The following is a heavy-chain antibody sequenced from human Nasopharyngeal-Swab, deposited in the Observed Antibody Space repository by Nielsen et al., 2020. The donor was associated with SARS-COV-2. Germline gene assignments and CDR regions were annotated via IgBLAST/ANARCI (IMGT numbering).Heavy chain of an antibody. CDR1: GGSFSGYY. CDR2: INHSGST. Sequence: SETLSLTCAVYGGSFSGYYWSWIRQPPGKGLEWIGEINHSGSTNYNPSLKSRVTISVDKSKNQFSLKLSSVTAADTAVYYCARWLPTPDYWGQGTLVTVSS. CDR3: ARWLPTPDY. V-gene: IGHV4-34*01. D-gene: IGHD5-12*01. J-gene: IGHJ4*02.